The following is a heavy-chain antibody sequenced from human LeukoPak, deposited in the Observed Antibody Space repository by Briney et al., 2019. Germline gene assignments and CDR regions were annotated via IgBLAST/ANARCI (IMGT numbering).Heavy chain of an antibody. CDR1: GFTFSSYS. Sequence: RPGGSLRLSCAASGFTFSSYSMTWVRQAPGKGLEWVSYISSSSSTIYYADSVKGRFTISRDNAKNSLYLQMNSLRAEDTAVYYCARGTDAFDIWGQGTMVTVSS. J-gene: IGHJ3*02. V-gene: IGHV3-48*01. CDR3: ARGTDAFDI. CDR2: ISSSSSTI.